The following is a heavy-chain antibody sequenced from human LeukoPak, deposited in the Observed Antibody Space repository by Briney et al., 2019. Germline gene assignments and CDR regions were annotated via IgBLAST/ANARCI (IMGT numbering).Heavy chain of an antibody. J-gene: IGHJ4*02. CDR3: ARGVGPRTLDY. D-gene: IGHD1-14*01. CDR1: GGPINKYY. CDR2: IYYSGST. Sequence: SEPLSLPCTVSGGPINKYYGRWIRQPPGKGLEWVGYIYYSGSTNYNASLKSRVTISVDTSKNQFSLKLSSVTAADTAVYYCARGVGPRTLDYWGQGTLVTVSS. V-gene: IGHV4-59*01.